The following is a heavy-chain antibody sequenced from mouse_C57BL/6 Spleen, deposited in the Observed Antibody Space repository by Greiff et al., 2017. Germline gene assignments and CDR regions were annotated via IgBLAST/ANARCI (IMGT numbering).Heavy chain of an antibody. CDR3: ARWPGTGGYYFDY. D-gene: IGHD4-1*01. V-gene: IGHV1-80*01. CDR2: IYPGDGDT. J-gene: IGHJ2*01. Sequence: QVQLQQSGAELVKPGASVKISCKASGYAFSSYWMNWVKQRPGKGLEWIGQIYPGDGDTNYNGKFKGKATLTADKSSSTAYMQLSSLTSEDSAVYFCARWPGTGGYYFDYWGQGTTLTVSS. CDR1: GYAFSSYW.